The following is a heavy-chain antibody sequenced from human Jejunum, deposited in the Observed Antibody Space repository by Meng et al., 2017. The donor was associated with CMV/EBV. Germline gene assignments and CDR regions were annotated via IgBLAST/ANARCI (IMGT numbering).Heavy chain of an antibody. CDR3: ARGGDISETTAH. CDR2: IHNSGST. J-gene: IGHJ4*02. V-gene: IGHV4-59*01. CDR1: GGAISASY. Sequence: TFSGGAISASYWSWIRQSPGKGLEWIGYIHNSGSTKYTPSLKSRVTMSIDTSKNQFSLKLRSVTAADTAVYYCARGGDISETTAHWGQGRLVTVSS. D-gene: IGHD6-19*01.